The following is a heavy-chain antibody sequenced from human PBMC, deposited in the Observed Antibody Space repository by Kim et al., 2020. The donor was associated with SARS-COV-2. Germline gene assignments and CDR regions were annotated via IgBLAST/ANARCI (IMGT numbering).Heavy chain of an antibody. D-gene: IGHD1-1*01. CDR2: WYN. Sequence: WYNDYAVSVKSRITINPDTSKNQFSLQFNSVTPEDTAVYYCARVWTNFDYWGQGTLVTVSS. V-gene: IGHV6-1*01. CDR3: ARVWTNFDY. J-gene: IGHJ4*02.